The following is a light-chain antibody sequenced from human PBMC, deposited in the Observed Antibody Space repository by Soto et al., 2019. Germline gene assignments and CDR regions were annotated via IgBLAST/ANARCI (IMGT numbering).Light chain of an antibody. CDR3: QQSYSTPLT. CDR1: QSISSY. Sequence: DNPITQSPPSLSSSVRDKVTITFRASQSISSYLNWYQQKPGKAPKLLIYAASSLQSGVPSRFSGSGSGTDFTLTISSLQPEDFATYYCQQSYSTPLTFGGGTKVDIK. J-gene: IGKJ4*01. CDR2: AAS. V-gene: IGKV1-39*01.